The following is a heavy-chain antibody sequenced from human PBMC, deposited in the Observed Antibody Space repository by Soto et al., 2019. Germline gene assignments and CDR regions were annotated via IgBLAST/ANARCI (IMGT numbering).Heavy chain of an antibody. J-gene: IGHJ4*02. V-gene: IGHV3-11*05. Sequence: QVQLVESGGGLVKTGGSLRLSCAASGFSFGDSYMSWIRQSAGKGLEWLSYISGGSSYTKYAESVKGRFTISRDNARRSLFLQVNGLRADDTAIYYCAKTRVADSGYYFDHWGQGTMVTVSS. D-gene: IGHD3-10*01. CDR2: ISGGSSYT. CDR3: AKTRVADSGYYFDH. CDR1: GFSFGDSY.